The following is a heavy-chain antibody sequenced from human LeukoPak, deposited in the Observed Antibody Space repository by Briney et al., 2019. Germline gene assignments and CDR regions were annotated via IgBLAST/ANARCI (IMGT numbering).Heavy chain of an antibody. CDR2: INPNSGGT. J-gene: IGHJ6*02. CDR3: ARDVSSSSWFSHYGMDV. D-gene: IGHD6-13*01. Sequence: ASVKVSCKASGYTFTGYYMHWVRQAPGQGLEWMGWINPNSGGTNYAQKFQGRVTMTRDTSISTAYMELSRLRSDDTAMYYCARDVSSSSWFSHYGMDVWGQGTTVTVSS. V-gene: IGHV1-2*02. CDR1: GYTFTGYY.